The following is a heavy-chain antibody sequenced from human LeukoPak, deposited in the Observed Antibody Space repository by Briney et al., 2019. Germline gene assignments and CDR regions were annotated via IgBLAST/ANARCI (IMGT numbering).Heavy chain of an antibody. CDR1: GFIFSDHA. D-gene: IGHD3-3*01. V-gene: IGHV3-30*16. CDR2: ISADGSRS. Sequence: GGSLRLSCKASGFIFSDHAMHWIRQAPGKGPEWVAVISADGSRSYYAESVAGRFAISRDNSADTVSLQMNSLRPEETAVYHCAIDVGVGSGVGTPDYWGQGTPVIVS. J-gene: IGHJ4*02. CDR3: AIDVGVGSGVGTPDY.